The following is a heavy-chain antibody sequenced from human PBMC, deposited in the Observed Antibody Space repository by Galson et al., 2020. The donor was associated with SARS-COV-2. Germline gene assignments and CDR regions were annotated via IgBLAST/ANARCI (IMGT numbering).Heavy chain of an antibody. J-gene: IGHJ4*02. CDR1: GITFSSFG. Sequence: GESLKICCAASGITFSSFGLHWVRQAPGKGLEWVAVISNDGTTTYYTDSVKGRFSITRDNSKNTLYLQMNSLRVEDTAVYYCAKSLWFGEIVSPLDYWGQGAQATVSS. V-gene: IGHV3-30*18. CDR2: ISNDGTTT. D-gene: IGHD3-10*01. CDR3: AKSLWFGEIVSPLDY.